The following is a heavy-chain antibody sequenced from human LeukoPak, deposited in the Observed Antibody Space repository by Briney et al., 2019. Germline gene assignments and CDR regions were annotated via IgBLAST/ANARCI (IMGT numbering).Heavy chain of an antibody. Sequence: GGSLRLSCAASGFTFSSYAMHWVRQAPGRGLEWVTVISYDGSNGYYAGSVKGRFTISRDNSQNTLYVQMSSLRPEDTAVHYCARETAAGPFDYWGQGTLVTVSS. V-gene: IGHV3-30*04. CDR3: ARETAAGPFDY. CDR1: GFTFSSYA. J-gene: IGHJ4*02. D-gene: IGHD6-13*01. CDR2: ISYDGSNG.